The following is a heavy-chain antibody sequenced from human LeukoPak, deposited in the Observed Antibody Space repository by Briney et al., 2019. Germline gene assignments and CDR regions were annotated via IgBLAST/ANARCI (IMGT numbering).Heavy chain of an antibody. CDR1: GFPLSRHA. V-gene: IGHV3-23*01. D-gene: IGHD2-21*02. CDR2: ISNGET. CDR3: VREAGYCASVCLKSNWFDP. Sequence: GGPLRLLCAASGFPLSRHAMSGLPQPPGKGVEWVSAISNGETYYADSGRGRFTISRDDSKNTVYLQMNSLRDEDTALYYCVREAGYCASVCLKSNWFDPWGPGTLVTVSS. J-gene: IGHJ5*02.